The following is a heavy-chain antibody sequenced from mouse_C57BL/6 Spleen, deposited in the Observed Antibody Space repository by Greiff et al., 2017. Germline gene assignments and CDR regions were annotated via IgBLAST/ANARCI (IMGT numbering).Heavy chain of an antibody. Sequence: QVQLQQPGAGLVMPWASVTLSCKASGYTFTSYWMHWVQQRPGQGLEWIGEIEPSDSYTNNTPQFKGKSTLTVDSSSRVAYMKLSSLTAEDSAVYYCARWYYDWMDYWGQGTSVTVSA. CDR1: GYTFTSYW. CDR2: IEPSDSYT. CDR3: ARWYYDWMDY. V-gene: IGHV1-69*01. D-gene: IGHD2-4*01. J-gene: IGHJ4*01.